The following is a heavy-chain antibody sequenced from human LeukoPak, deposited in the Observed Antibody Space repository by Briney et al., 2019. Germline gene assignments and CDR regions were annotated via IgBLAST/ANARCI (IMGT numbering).Heavy chain of an antibody. Sequence: GGSLRLSCAASGFAFSTYDMHWVRQATGKGLEWVSAIGIAGDTYYPGSVKGRFTISRENAKNSLYLRKNSLRAGDTAVYYCARGYVHAFDIWGQGTMVTVSS. CDR1: GFAFSTYD. D-gene: IGHD5-12*01. V-gene: IGHV3-13*04. J-gene: IGHJ3*02. CDR2: IGIAGDT. CDR3: ARGYVHAFDI.